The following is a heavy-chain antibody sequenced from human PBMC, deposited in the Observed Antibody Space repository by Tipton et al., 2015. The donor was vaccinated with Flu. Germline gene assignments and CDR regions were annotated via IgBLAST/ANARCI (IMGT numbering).Heavy chain of an antibody. V-gene: IGHV4-39*07. J-gene: IGHJ4*02. D-gene: IGHD4-17*01. CDR3: ASTHAQITVTTLAFDY. CDR2: IDYSGST. CDR1: GGSISSSSYY. Sequence: TLSLTCTVSGGSISSSSYYWGWIRQPPGKGLEWIGSIDYSGSTNYNPSLKSRVTISVDTSKNQFSLKLSSVTAADTAVYYCASTHAQITVTTLAFDYWGQGTLVTVSS.